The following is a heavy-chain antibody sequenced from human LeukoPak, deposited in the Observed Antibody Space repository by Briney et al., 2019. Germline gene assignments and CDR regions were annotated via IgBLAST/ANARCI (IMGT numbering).Heavy chain of an antibody. CDR3: ARTGGWGLYYYDSSGYYKGPWDY. V-gene: IGHV3-30*02. CDR2: IRYDGSNK. J-gene: IGHJ4*02. Sequence: QTGGSLRLSCAASGFTFSSYGMHWVRQAPGKGLEWVAFIRYDGSNKYYADSVKGRFTISRDNSKNTLYLQMNSLRAEDTAVYYCARTGGWGLYYYDSSGYYKGPWDYWGQGTLVTVSS. D-gene: IGHD3-22*01. CDR1: GFTFSSYG.